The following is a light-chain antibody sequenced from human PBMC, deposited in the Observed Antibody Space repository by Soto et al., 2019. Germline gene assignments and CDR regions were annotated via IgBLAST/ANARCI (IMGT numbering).Light chain of an antibody. J-gene: IGLJ1*01. Sequence: ALTQPASLSGSPGQSITISCTGTSSDVGNYNLVSWYQQHPGKAPKLMIYDVSKRPSGVSNRFSGSKSGNTASLTISGLQADDEADYYCCSYAGDSYVLGTGTKVTVL. CDR2: DVS. CDR1: SSDVGNYNL. CDR3: CSYAGDSYV. V-gene: IGLV2-23*02.